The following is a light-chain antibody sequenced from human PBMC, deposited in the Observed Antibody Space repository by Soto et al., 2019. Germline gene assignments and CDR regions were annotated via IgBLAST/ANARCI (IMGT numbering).Light chain of an antibody. J-gene: IGLJ2*01. CDR3: QSYDSSLSASVV. Sequence: QSVLTQPPSVSGAPGQRVTISCTGSSSNIGAGYDVNWYQQLPGTAPKLLIYDNSNRPSGVPDRFSGSKSGTSASLAITGLQAEDEADYYCQSYDSSLSASVVFGGGTKVTVL. CDR2: DNS. CDR1: SSNIGAGYD. V-gene: IGLV1-40*01.